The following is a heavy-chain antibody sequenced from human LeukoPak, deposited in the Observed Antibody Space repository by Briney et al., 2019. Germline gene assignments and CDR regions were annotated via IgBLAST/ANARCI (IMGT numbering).Heavy chain of an antibody. V-gene: IGHV3-15*07. J-gene: IGHJ4*02. D-gene: IGHD7-27*01. CDR1: GFTFNNAW. CDR2: IKSKIDGGTT. Sequence: GGSLGLSCAASGFTFNNAWMNWVRQAPGKGLEWVGRIKSKIDGGTTDFGAPVKGRFGISRDDSENTMYPHMNSLRTEDTAVYYCTTGNWGPYWGQGTLVTVSS. CDR3: TTGNWGPY.